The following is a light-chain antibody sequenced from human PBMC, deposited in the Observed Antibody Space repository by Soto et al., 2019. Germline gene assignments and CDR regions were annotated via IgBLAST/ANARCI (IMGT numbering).Light chain of an antibody. J-gene: IGKJ2*01. CDR3: QQSYSTPPS. CDR2: AAS. V-gene: IGKV1-39*01. CDR1: QSISSY. Sequence: DIQLTQSPSSLSASVGDRVTITCRASQSISSYLNWYQQKPGKAPKLLIYAASSLHSGVPSRFSSSGSGTYFTLTISRLQPEDVATYYWQQSYSTPPSFGQGTKLEIK.